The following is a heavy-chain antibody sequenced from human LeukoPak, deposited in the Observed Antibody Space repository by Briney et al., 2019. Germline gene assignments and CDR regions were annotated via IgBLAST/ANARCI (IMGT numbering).Heavy chain of an antibody. CDR3: ATTRGGDYYYDSSGYWSCGY. D-gene: IGHD3-22*01. V-gene: IGHV1-8*01. J-gene: IGHJ4*02. Sequence: GASVKVSCKASGYTFTSYDINWVRQATGQGLEWMGWMNPNSGNTGYAQKFQGRVTMTRNTSISTAYMELSSLRSEDTAVYYCATTRGGDYYYDSSGYWSCGYWGQGTLVTVSS. CDR1: GYTFTSYD. CDR2: MNPNSGNT.